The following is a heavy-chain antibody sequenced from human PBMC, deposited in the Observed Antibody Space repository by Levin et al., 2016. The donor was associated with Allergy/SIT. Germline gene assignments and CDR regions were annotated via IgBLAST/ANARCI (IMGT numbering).Heavy chain of an antibody. V-gene: IGHV4-31*03. Sequence: SETLSLTCTVSGGSISSGGYYWSWIRQHPGKGLEWIGYIYYSGSTYYNPSLKSRVTISVDTSKNQFSLKLSSVTAADTAVYYCARKYYYDSSGYSLPHPPDAFDIWGQGTMVTVSS. CDR2: IYYSGST. D-gene: IGHD3-22*01. CDR3: ARKYYYDSSGYSLPHPPDAFDI. CDR1: GGSISSGGYY. J-gene: IGHJ3*02.